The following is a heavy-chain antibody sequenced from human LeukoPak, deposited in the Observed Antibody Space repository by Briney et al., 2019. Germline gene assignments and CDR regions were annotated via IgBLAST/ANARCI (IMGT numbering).Heavy chain of an antibody. CDR3: AKAEIGSGSYYRGYYYMDV. CDR2: ISGSGGST. J-gene: IGHJ6*03. D-gene: IGHD3-10*01. V-gene: IGHV3-23*01. Sequence: GGSLRLSCAASGFTFSSYAMSWVRQAPGKGLEWVSAISGSGGSTYYADSVKGRFTIPRDNSKNTLYLQMNSLRAEDTAVYYCAKAEIGSGSYYRGYYYMDVWGKGTTVTVSS. CDR1: GFTFSSYA.